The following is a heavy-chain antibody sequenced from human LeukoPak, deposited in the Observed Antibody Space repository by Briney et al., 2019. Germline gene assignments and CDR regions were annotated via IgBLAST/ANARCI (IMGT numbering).Heavy chain of an antibody. Sequence: GGSLRLSCEASGFTFSNYNMNWVRQAPGKGLEWISSITTSSSYIYYADSVKGRFTISRDNAKNSLYLQMNSPTADDTAIYYCARDPYSGGYWAYYYYMDVWGKGTTVTISS. J-gene: IGHJ6*03. CDR1: GFTFSNYN. CDR3: ARDPYSGGYWAYYYYMDV. D-gene: IGHD1-26*01. V-gene: IGHV3-21*01. CDR2: ITTSSSYI.